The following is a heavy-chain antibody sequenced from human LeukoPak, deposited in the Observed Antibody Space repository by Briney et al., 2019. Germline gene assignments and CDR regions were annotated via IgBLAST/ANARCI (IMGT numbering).Heavy chain of an antibody. Sequence: SETLSLTCTVSGGSISSSIYYWGWIRQPPGKGLEWIATIYYSGSTYYTPSLKSRVTISVDTSKNQFSLKLSSVTAADTAVYYCARQKSVSGSPHFDYWGQGTLVTVSS. D-gene: IGHD1-26*01. CDR2: IYYSGST. V-gene: IGHV4-39*01. CDR3: ARQKSVSGSPHFDY. CDR1: GGSISSSIYY. J-gene: IGHJ4*02.